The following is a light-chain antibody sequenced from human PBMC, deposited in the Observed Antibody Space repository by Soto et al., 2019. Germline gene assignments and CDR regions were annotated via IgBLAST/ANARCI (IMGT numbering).Light chain of an antibody. Sequence: EIVLTQSPGTLSLSPGERAALSLRASQSVSNNYLAWYQQKPGQAPRLLIYDASNRATGIPARFSGRGSGTDFTLTISSLEPEDFAVYYCQQRSSAITFGQGTKVDIK. CDR3: QQRSSAIT. CDR2: DAS. J-gene: IGKJ1*01. V-gene: IGKV3D-20*02. CDR1: QSVSNNY.